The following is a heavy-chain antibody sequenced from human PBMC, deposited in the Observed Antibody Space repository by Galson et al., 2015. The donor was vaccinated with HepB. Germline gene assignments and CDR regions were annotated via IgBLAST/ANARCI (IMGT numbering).Heavy chain of an antibody. J-gene: IGHJ4*02. CDR3: ATVLRWTFDY. V-gene: IGHV1-46*01. CDR1: GYTFTSYS. Sequence: SVKVSCKASGYTFTSYSMHWVRQAPGQGLEWMGMINPRGAARIYAQKFQGRVTMTRDASTSTVYMELTSLRSEDTAVYYCATVLRWTFDYWGQGTLVTVS. D-gene: IGHD4-23*01. CDR2: INPRGAAR.